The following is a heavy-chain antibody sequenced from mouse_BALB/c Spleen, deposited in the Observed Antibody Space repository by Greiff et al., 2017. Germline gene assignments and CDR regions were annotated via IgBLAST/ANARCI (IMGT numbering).Heavy chain of an antibody. Sequence: EVMLVESGPSLVKPSQTLSLTCSVTGDSITSGYWNWIRKFPGNKLEYMGYISYSGSTYYNPSLKSRISITRDTSKNQYYLQLNSVTTEDTATYYCARRGVVTYYFDYWGQGTTLTVSS. V-gene: IGHV3-8*02. CDR3: ARRGVVTYYFDY. CDR1: GDSITSGY. D-gene: IGHD1-3*01. CDR2: ISYSGST. J-gene: IGHJ2*01.